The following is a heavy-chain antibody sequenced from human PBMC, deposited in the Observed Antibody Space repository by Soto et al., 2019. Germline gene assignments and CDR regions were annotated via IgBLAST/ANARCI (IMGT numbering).Heavy chain of an antibody. Sequence: QVQLVESGGGVVQPGRSLRLSCAASGFTFSSYGMHWVRQAPGKGLEWVAVISYDGSNKYYADSVKGRFTISRDNSKNPLYLQMNSLRAEDTAVYYCAKDPSAAYYYYGMDVWGQGTTVTVSS. CDR1: GFTFSSYG. CDR3: AKDPSAAYYYYGMDV. V-gene: IGHV3-30*18. D-gene: IGHD6-25*01. CDR2: ISYDGSNK. J-gene: IGHJ6*02.